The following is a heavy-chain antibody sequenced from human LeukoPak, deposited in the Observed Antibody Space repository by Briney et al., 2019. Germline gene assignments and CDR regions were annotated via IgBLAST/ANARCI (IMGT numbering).Heavy chain of an antibody. CDR1: GFTFSSYW. J-gene: IGHJ5*02. CDR3: ARDPYGDNWFDP. V-gene: IGHV3-7*01. D-gene: IGHD4-17*01. Sequence: QPGGPLRLSCAASGFTFSSYWMSWVRQAPGKGLEWVANIKEDGSEKHYVDSVKGRFTISRDNAKKSLYLQMNNLRAEDTVVYYCARDPYGDNWFDPWGQGTLVTVSS. CDR2: IKEDGSEK.